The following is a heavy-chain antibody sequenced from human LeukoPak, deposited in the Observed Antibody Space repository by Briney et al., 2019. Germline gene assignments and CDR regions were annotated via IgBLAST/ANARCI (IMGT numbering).Heavy chain of an antibody. CDR3: ARDFGDNYSDY. D-gene: IGHD3-10*01. CDR1: GFTFSSYG. CDR2: ISYDGSNK. J-gene: IGHJ4*02. V-gene: IGHV3-30*03. Sequence: GSLRLSCAASGFTFSSYGMHWVRQAPGKGLEWVAVISYDGSNKYYADSVKGRFTISRDNSKNTLYLQMNSLRAEDTAVYYCARDFGDNYSDYWGQGTLVTVSS.